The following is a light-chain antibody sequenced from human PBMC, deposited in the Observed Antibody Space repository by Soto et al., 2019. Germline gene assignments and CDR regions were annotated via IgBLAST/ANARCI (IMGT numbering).Light chain of an antibody. CDR2: AVS. V-gene: IGKV1-39*01. Sequence: DIQMTQSPSSLSASVGDTVTITCRASQTISSYLSWYHQIPGKPPKLLIYAVSRLQTGVPSRFSGSGSGTDFTLTISSLQPEDFATYYCQQSFNTPYSFGQGT. CDR3: QQSFNTPYS. CDR1: QTISSY. J-gene: IGKJ2*03.